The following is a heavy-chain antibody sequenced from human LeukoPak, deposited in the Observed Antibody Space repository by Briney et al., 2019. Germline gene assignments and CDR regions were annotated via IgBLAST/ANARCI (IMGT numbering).Heavy chain of an antibody. D-gene: IGHD3-9*01. CDR1: GGSISSGGYY. Sequence: PSETLSLTYTVSGGSISSGGYYWSWIRQHPGEGLEWIGYIYYSGSTYYNPSLKSRVTISVDTSKNQFSLKLSSVTAADTAVYYCASSTYYDILTGPSAVDAFDIWGQGTMVTVSS. V-gene: IGHV4-31*03. CDR3: ASSTYYDILTGPSAVDAFDI. J-gene: IGHJ3*02. CDR2: IYYSGST.